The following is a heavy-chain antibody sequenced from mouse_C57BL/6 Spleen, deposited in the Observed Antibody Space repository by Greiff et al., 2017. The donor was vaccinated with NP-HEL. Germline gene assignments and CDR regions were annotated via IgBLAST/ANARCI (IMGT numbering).Heavy chain of an antibody. CDR3: ARSGYYGSSPYWYFDV. J-gene: IGHJ1*03. Sequence: QVQLKQSGAELVKPGASVKLSCKASGYTFTSYWMHWVKQRPGQGLEWIGMIHPNSGSTNYNEKFKSKATLTVDKSSSTAYMQLSSLTSEDSAVYYCARSGYYGSSPYWYFDVWGTGTTVTVSS. D-gene: IGHD1-1*01. CDR2: IHPNSGST. CDR1: GYTFTSYW. V-gene: IGHV1-64*01.